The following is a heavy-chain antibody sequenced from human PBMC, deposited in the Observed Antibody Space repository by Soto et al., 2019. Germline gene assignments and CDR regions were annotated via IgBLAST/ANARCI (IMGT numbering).Heavy chain of an antibody. CDR1: GYTLTELS. V-gene: IGHV1-24*01. CDR3: ATATIFGVVSSWFDY. J-gene: IGHJ4*02. D-gene: IGHD3-3*01. CDR2: FDPEDGET. Sequence: GASVKVSCKVSGYTLTELSMHWVRQAPGKGLEWMGGFDPEDGETIYAQKFQGRVTMTEDTSTDTAYMELSSLRSEDTAVYYCATATIFGVVSSWFDYWGQGTLVTVSS.